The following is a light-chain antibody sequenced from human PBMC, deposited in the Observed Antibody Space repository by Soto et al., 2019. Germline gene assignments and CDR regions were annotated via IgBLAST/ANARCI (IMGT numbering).Light chain of an antibody. Sequence: EIVLTQSPATLSLSPGERATLSCRASQSVSTYLAWYQQKLGQAPRLLIYDASSRATGIPARFSGSGSGTDFALTISSLEPEDVAVYYCQQRSNWPRYTFGQGTKLEIK. CDR2: DAS. CDR1: QSVSTY. V-gene: IGKV3-11*01. J-gene: IGKJ2*01. CDR3: QQRSNWPRYT.